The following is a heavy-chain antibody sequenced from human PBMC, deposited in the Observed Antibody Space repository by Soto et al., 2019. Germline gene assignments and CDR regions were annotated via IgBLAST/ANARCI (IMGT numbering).Heavy chain of an antibody. CDR3: ARGRGNSYGFLFDY. Sequence: QVQLQESGPGLVKPSETLSLTCAVSGDSVSSGTYYWSWIRQPPGKGLEWIGYIYNTGGTNYNPSLKSRVTISVDTSKNQVSLKLSSVTAADTAVYYCARGRGNSYGFLFDYWGQGTLVTVSS. CDR1: GDSVSSGTYY. CDR2: IYNTGGT. D-gene: IGHD5-18*01. V-gene: IGHV4-61*01. J-gene: IGHJ4*02.